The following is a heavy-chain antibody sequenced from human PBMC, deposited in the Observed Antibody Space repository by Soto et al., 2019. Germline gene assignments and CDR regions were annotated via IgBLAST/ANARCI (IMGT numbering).Heavy chain of an antibody. J-gene: IGHJ6*02. CDR2: ISYDGSNK. D-gene: IGHD3-16*01. V-gene: IGHV3-30*18. Sequence: GGSLRLSCAASGFTFSSYGMHWVRQAPGKGLEWVAVISYDGSNKYYADSVKGRFTISRDNSKNTLYLQMDSLRAEDTAVYYCAKEGGSGLYYYYGMDVWGQGTTVTVSS. CDR1: GFTFSSYG. CDR3: AKEGGSGLYYYYGMDV.